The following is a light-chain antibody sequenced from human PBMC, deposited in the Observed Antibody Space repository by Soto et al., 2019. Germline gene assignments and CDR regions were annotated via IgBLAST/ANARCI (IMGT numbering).Light chain of an antibody. J-gene: IGKJ1*01. Sequence: SQIIQSPSTLSGSVGHRVTITGRASQTISSWLAWYQQKPGKAPKLLIYSVSTLTSGVPYRFSGSGSGTDFTLTISRLQPDDFATYYCQQYGSSPETVGQGTKVEIK. CDR3: QQYGSSPET. CDR1: QTISSW. V-gene: IGKV1-5*03. CDR2: SVS.